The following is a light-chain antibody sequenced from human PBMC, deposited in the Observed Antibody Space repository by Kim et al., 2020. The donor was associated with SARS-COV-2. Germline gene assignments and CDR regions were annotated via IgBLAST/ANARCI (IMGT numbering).Light chain of an antibody. J-gene: IGLJ3*02. V-gene: IGLV5-37*01. CDR1: RNLDLGTFN. CDR2: FKSDSQK. CDR3: MVWPSNAWL. Sequence: LTSPLPRNLDLGTFNIYLYQLKSGSPPRFLLYFKSDSQKGQGSGVPSRFSGAKDASTNTGILLISGLQSDDEADYYCMVWPSNAWLFGGGTKLTVL.